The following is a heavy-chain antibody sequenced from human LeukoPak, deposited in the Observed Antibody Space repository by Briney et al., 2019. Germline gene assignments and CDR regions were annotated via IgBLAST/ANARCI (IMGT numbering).Heavy chain of an antibody. Sequence: GESLKISCKGSGYSFTSYWIGWVRQMPGRGLEWMGIIYPGDSDTRYSPSFQGQVTISADKSISTAYLQWSSLKASDTAMYYCARHLGDDILTGYFHYWGQGTLVTVSP. CDR1: GYSFTSYW. CDR3: ARHLGDDILTGYFHY. D-gene: IGHD3-9*01. J-gene: IGHJ4*02. V-gene: IGHV5-51*01. CDR2: IYPGDSDT.